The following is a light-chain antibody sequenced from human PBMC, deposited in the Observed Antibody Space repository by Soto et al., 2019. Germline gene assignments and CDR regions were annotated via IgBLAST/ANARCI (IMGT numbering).Light chain of an antibody. CDR2: GAS. CDR1: QSISSSY. J-gene: IGKJ5*01. V-gene: IGKV3-20*01. CDR3: QQYGSSVT. Sequence: EIVLTQSPGTLSLSPGERATLSCRASQSISSSYLAWYQQKPGQAPRLVIYGASNRATGIPDRFSGSGSGTDFTLTISRLEPEDFAVYYCQQYGSSVTFGQGTRLEIK.